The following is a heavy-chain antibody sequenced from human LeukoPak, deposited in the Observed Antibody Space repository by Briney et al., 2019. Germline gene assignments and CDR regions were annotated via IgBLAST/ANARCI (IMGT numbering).Heavy chain of an antibody. CDR1: GYTFTSYG. J-gene: IGHJ6*03. Sequence: GASVKVSCKASGYTFTSYGISWVRQAPGQGLEWMGWISAHNGNTNYAQKLQGRVTMTTDTSTSTAYMELRSLRSDDTAVYYCARAPQDAYYDFWSGPYYYYMDVWGKGTTVTVSS. D-gene: IGHD3-3*01. CDR2: ISAHNGNT. V-gene: IGHV1-18*01. CDR3: ARAPQDAYYDFWSGPYYYYMDV.